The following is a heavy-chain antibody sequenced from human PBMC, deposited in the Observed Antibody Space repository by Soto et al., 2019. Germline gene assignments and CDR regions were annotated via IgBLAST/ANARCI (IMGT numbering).Heavy chain of an antibody. CDR3: AKSKEIGTHFFDS. V-gene: IGHV3-30-3*02. D-gene: IGHD6-13*01. Sequence: PGGSLRLSCAASAFSFSSYVMHWVRQAPGKGLEWVAVISYDESNKSYADSVKGRFTISRGNAKNSLSLQMNSLRAGDMAVYFCAKSKEIGTHFFDSWGQGTQVTVSS. J-gene: IGHJ4*02. CDR2: ISYDESNK. CDR1: AFSFSSYV.